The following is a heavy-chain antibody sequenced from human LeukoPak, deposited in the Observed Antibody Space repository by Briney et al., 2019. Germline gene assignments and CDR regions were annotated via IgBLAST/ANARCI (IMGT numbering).Heavy chain of an antibody. Sequence: SETLSLTCAVYGGSFSGYYWSWIRQPPGKGLEWIGEINHSGSTNYDPSLKSRVTISVDTSENQFSLKLSSVTAADTAVYYCARGFWGFLHYYYYYMDVWGKGTTVTVSS. J-gene: IGHJ6*03. V-gene: IGHV4-34*01. CDR3: ARGFWGFLHYYYYYMDV. D-gene: IGHD3-16*01. CDR2: INHSGST. CDR1: GGSFSGYY.